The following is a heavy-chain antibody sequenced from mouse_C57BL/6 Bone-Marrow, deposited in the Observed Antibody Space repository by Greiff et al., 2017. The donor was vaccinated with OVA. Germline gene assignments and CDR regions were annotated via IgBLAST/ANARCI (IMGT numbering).Heavy chain of an antibody. D-gene: IGHD2-4*01. CDR3: ASYYDYVAWFAY. CDR1: GFSLTSYG. Sequence: VQLVESGPGLVQPSQSLSITCTVSGFSLTSYGVHWVRQSPGKGLEWLGVIWSGGSPNYNAAFISRLSLSKDNSKSQVFFKMNSLQADDTAIYYCASYYDYVAWFAYGGQGTLVTVSA. J-gene: IGHJ3*01. CDR2: IWSGGSP. V-gene: IGHV2-2*01.